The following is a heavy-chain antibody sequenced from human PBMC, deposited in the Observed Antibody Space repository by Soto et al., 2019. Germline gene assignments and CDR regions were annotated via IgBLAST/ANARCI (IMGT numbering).Heavy chain of an antibody. Sequence: GGSLRLSCAASGFTFSSYWMSWVRQAPGKGLEWVANIKQDGSEKYYVDSVKGRFTISRDNAKNPLYLQMNSLRAEDTAVYYCAREIRQLVPYYYYYMDVWGKGTTVTVSS. J-gene: IGHJ6*03. CDR2: IKQDGSEK. V-gene: IGHV3-7*01. CDR3: AREIRQLVPYYYYYMDV. CDR1: GFTFSSYW. D-gene: IGHD6-6*01.